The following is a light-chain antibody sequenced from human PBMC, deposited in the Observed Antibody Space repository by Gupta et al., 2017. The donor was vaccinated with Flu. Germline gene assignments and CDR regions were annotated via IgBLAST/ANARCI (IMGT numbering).Light chain of an antibody. CDR2: GKN. V-gene: IGLV3-19*01. CDR1: SLRGYY. CDR3: NPRDTSSNNHLV. Sequence: QTVSTTCQEDSLRGYYAIWYRQQPAQAPLLLRFGKNNRPSGSPARFSCSRSGDTGVLTITGAPAEEEADYYCNPRDTSSNNHLVFGGGTKLTVL. J-gene: IGLJ2*01.